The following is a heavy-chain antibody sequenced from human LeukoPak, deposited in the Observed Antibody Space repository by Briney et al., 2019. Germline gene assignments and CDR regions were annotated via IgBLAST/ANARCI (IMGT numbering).Heavy chain of an antibody. J-gene: IGHJ4*02. CDR2: IDPSDSYT. Sequence: GESLKISCKGSGYSFTSYWIGWVRQMPGKGLEWMGRIDPSDSYTNYSPSFQGHVTISADKSISTAYLQWSSLKASDTAMYYCARSTSSSWYTFDYWGQGTLVTVSS. D-gene: IGHD6-13*01. CDR3: ARSTSSSWYTFDY. V-gene: IGHV5-10-1*01. CDR1: GYSFTSYW.